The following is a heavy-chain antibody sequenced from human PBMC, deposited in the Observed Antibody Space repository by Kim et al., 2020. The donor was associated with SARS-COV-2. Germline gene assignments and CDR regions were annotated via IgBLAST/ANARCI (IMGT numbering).Heavy chain of an antibody. J-gene: IGHJ4*02. V-gene: IGHV1-2*06. CDR1: GYTFTGYY. D-gene: IGHD3-22*01. Sequence: ASVKVSCKASGYTFTGYYMHWVRQAPGQGLEWMGRINPNSGGTNYAQKFQGRVTMTRDTSISTAYMELSRLRSDDTAVYYCARDLPNTHYYDSTPYLPPYYWGQGTLVTVSS. CDR3: ARDLPNTHYYDSTPYLPPYY. CDR2: INPNSGGT.